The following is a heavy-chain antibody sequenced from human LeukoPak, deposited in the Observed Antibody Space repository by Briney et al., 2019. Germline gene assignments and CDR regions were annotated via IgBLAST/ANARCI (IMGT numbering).Heavy chain of an antibody. CDR2: INHGGST. CDR3: ASHYLPANYGLGY. J-gene: IGHJ4*02. CDR1: GMSLSDYY. V-gene: IGHV4-34*01. D-gene: IGHD4/OR15-4a*01. Sequence: SETLSLTCGVSGMSLSDYYWTWIRQSPGKGLEWIGEINHGGSTNYNPSLKSRVTISVDTSKNQFSLKLSSVTAADAAVYYCASHYLPANYGLGYWSQGTLVTVSS.